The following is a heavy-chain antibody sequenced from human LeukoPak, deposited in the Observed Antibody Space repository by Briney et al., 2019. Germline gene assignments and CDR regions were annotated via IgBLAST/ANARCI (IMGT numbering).Heavy chain of an antibody. CDR3: AKGSSSGTDPPSFPDY. V-gene: IGHV3-23*01. CDR1: GGSISSYY. Sequence: ETLSLTCTVSGGSISSYYWSWVRQAPGKGLEWVSAISGSGGSTYYADSVKGRFTISRDNSKNTLYLQMNGLRAEDTAVYYCAKGSSSGTDPPSFPDYWGQGTLVTVSS. J-gene: IGHJ4*02. D-gene: IGHD3-22*01. CDR2: ISGSGGST.